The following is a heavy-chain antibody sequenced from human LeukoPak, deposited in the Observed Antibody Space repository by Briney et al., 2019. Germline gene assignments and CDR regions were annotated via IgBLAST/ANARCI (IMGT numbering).Heavy chain of an antibody. J-gene: IGHJ4*02. D-gene: IGHD5-12*01. V-gene: IGHV3-30*02. CDR2: IRYDGSNK. CDR1: GFTFSSYG. Sequence: GGSLRLSCAASGFTFSSYGMHWVRQAPGKGLEWVAFIRYDGSNKYYADSVKGRFTISRDNSKNTLYLQMTSLRAEDTAVYYCAKDRGSLFDYWGQGNLVTVSS. CDR3: AKDRGSLFDY.